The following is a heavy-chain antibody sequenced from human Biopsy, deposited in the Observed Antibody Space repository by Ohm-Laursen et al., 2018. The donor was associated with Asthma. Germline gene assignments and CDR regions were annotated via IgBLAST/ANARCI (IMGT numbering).Heavy chain of an antibody. CDR3: ASDFPKDYVRYNFQF. CDR2: HDPEEGAT. V-gene: IGHV1-24*01. CDR1: GYTLTDLS. D-gene: IGHD4-17*01. J-gene: IGHJ4*02. Sequence: ASVKVSCKISGYTLTDLSMHWVRQAPGQGLEWMGGHDPEEGATVNARRFQGRVTMTEDTSTDTAYMELSSLSSDDTAVYYCASDFPKDYVRYNFQFWGQGTLVTVSS.